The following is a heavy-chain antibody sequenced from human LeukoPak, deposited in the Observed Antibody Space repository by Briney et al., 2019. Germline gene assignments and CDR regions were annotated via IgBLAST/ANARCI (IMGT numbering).Heavy chain of an antibody. J-gene: IGHJ4*02. CDR2: ISYDGSDQ. Sequence: PGGSLRLSCAASGFSFRSYAMHWVRQAPGKGLEWVAVISYDGSDQYYVDSVKGRFSISRDNPKSTLYLEMNSLRAEDTAVYYCARNYDSSGYYYFARWGQGTQVTVSS. CDR3: ARNYDSSGYYYFAR. CDR1: GFSFRSYA. V-gene: IGHV3-30*03. D-gene: IGHD3-22*01.